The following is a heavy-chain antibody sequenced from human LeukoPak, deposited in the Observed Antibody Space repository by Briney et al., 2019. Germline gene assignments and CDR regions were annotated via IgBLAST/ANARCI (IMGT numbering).Heavy chain of an antibody. CDR1: GFTFRTYA. J-gene: IGHJ4*02. CDR3: AKDGSYDRPPYFDY. D-gene: IGHD3-22*01. V-gene: IGHV3-23*01. Sequence: AGSLRLFCLASGFTFRTYAMSWVRQDPAKGLEWVSVISGSGGSTYHADSVKGRFTISRDNSKNTLYLQMNSLRAEDTAVYFCAKDGSYDRPPYFDYWGQGTLVTVSS. CDR2: ISGSGGST.